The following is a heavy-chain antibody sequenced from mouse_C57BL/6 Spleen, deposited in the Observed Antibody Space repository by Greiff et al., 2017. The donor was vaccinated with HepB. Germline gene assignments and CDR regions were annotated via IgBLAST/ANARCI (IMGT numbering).Heavy chain of an antibody. V-gene: IGHV10-1*01. D-gene: IGHD6-1*01. CDR3: VRHSLYGDAMDY. J-gene: IGHJ4*01. Sequence: GGGLVQPKGSLKLSCAASGFSFNTYAMNWVRQAPGKGLEWVARIRSKSNNYATYYADSVKDRFTISRDDSESMLYLQMNNLKTEDTAMYYCVRHSLYGDAMDYWGQGTSVTVSS. CDR2: IRSKSNNYAT. CDR1: GFSFNTYA.